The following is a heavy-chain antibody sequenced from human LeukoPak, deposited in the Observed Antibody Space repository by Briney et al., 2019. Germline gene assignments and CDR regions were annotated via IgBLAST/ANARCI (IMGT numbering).Heavy chain of an antibody. J-gene: IGHJ6*03. Sequence: SETLSLTCTVSGGSISSYYWSWIRQPPGKGLEWIGYIYYSGSTNYNPSLKSRVTISVDTSKNQFSLKLSSVTAADTAVYYCARAQYYDILTGYFHYYYMDVWGKGTTVTVSS. CDR3: ARAQYYDILTGYFHYYYMDV. CDR1: GGSISSYY. V-gene: IGHV4-59*01. D-gene: IGHD3-9*01. CDR2: IYYSGST.